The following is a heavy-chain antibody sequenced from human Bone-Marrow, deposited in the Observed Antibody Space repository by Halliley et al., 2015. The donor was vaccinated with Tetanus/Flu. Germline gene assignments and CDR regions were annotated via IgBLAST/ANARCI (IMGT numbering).Heavy chain of an antibody. V-gene: IGHV4-4*02. D-gene: IGHD1-26*01. J-gene: IGHJ6*02. CDR1: GDSISSSKW. CDR3: AMGGITFYGVDV. Sequence: TLSLTCTVSGDSISSSKWWNWVRQPPGKGLEWIGEMFHSGSSNYNPSLKSRVTISIDKSKNQFSLKLTSVTAADTAVYYCAMGGITFYGVDVWGQGTTVTVTS. CDR2: MFHSGSS.